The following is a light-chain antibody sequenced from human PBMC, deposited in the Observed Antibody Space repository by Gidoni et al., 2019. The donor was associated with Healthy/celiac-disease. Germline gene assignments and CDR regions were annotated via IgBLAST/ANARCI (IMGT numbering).Light chain of an antibody. CDR1: TGAVTSGHY. V-gene: IGLV7-46*01. CDR2: DTS. Sequence: QAVVTQEPSLTVSPGGTVTLTCGSSTGAVTSGHYPYWFQQKPGQAPRTLIYDTSNKHSWTPARFSGSLLGGKAALTLSGAQPEDEAEYYCLLSWRVFGTGTKVTVL. CDR3: LLSWRV. J-gene: IGLJ1*01.